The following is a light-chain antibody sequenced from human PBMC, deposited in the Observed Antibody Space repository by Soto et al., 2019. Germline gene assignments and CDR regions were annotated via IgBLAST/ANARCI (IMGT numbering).Light chain of an antibody. V-gene: IGKV3-20*01. CDR2: GAS. CDR1: QSVSRSY. CDR3: QQANSFPPL. Sequence: ILLTQSPCTLALSPGERATLSCRASQSVSRSYLAWYQQKPGQAPRLRMYGASSRATGIPERFSGSGSGTDFTLTINRLAPEDFAPYYCQQANSFPPLFGPGTKVDIK. J-gene: IGKJ3*01.